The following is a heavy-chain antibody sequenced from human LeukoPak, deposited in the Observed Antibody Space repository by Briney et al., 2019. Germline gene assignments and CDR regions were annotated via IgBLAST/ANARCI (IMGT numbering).Heavy chain of an antibody. Sequence: GESLKISCQGSGYNFPIYWIGWVRQMPGQGLEWMGIIYPDDSDTIYGPSFQGQVTISADKSINTAYLEWSSLKASDTAIYYCARQGAAGKYYYYYMDVWGKGTTVTVSS. CDR2: IYPDDSDT. CDR3: ARQGAAGKYYYYYMDV. J-gene: IGHJ6*03. V-gene: IGHV5-51*01. D-gene: IGHD6-13*01. CDR1: GYNFPIYW.